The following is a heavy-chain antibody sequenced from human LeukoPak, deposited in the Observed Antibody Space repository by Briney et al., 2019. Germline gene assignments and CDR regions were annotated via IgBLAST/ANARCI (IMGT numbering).Heavy chain of an antibody. D-gene: IGHD6-13*01. CDR1: GGTISNYW. V-gene: IGHV4-59*01. CDR3: ARGYSSSWNYFDY. CDR2: VFDSGGT. Sequence: SETLSLTCAVSGGTISNYWRSWIRQPPGKGLEWIGYVFDSGGTNYNPSLKSRVTISVETSKKQFSLKLSSVTAADTAVYYCARGYSSSWNYFDYWGQGTLVTVSS. J-gene: IGHJ4*02.